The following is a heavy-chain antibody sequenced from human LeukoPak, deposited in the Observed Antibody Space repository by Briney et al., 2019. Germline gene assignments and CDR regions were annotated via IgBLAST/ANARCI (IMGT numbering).Heavy chain of an antibody. CDR3: AKELISGVTPAFDY. V-gene: IGHV3-23*01. Sequence: GGFLRLSCAASGFTFNNFAMTWVRQAPGKGLEWVSAISGSGGATYYADSIKGRFTISRDNSKNTLYLQLNSLRADDTAIYYCAKELISGVTPAFDYWGQGTLVTVSS. D-gene: IGHD6-19*01. CDR1: GFTFNNFA. CDR2: ISGSGGAT. J-gene: IGHJ4*02.